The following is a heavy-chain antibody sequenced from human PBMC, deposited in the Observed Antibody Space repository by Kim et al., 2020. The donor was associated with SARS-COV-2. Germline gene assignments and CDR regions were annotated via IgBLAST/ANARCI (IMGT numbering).Heavy chain of an antibody. Sequence: TSYAKKFQGRVTMTRDTSTSTVYMELSSLRSEDTAVYYCARDRYSYGFDYWCQGTLVTVSS. CDR2: T. CDR3: ARDRYSYGFDY. J-gene: IGHJ4*02. V-gene: IGHV1-46*01. D-gene: IGHD5-18*01.